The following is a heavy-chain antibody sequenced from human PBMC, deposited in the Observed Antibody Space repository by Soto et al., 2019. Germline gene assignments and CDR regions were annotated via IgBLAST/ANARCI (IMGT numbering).Heavy chain of an antibody. V-gene: IGHV4-39*07. D-gene: IGHD3-10*01. CDR3: ARDISYYGSGSWYNWFDP. CDR2: IYYSGNT. Sequence: SETLFLTCTVSGGAVYSDGYYWGWIRQSPGKGLEWIGNIYYSGNTYYNPSLKSRVTISVDKSKNQFSLKLSSVTAADTAVYYCARDISYYGSGSWYNWFDPWGQGTLVTVSS. J-gene: IGHJ5*02. CDR1: GGAVYSDGYY.